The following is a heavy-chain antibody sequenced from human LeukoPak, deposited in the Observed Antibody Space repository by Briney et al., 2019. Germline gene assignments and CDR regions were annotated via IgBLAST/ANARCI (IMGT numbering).Heavy chain of an antibody. D-gene: IGHD6-13*01. J-gene: IGHJ4*02. CDR1: GFTVSSNY. V-gene: IGHV3-53*01. CDR3: GGAAAGTDFGY. CDR2: IYSGGST. Sequence: GGSLRLSCAASGFTVSSNYMSWVRQAPGKGLGWVSVIYSGGSTYYADSVKGRFTISRDNSKNTVYLQMNSLRAEDTAVYYCGGAAAGTDFGYWGQGTLVTVSS.